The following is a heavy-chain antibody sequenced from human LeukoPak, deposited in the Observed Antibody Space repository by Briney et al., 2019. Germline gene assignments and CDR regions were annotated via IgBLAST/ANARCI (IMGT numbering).Heavy chain of an antibody. CDR3: AREDSGSYHGFDY. D-gene: IGHD1-26*01. CDR2: IYHSGST. J-gene: IGHJ4*02. Sequence: SGTLSLTCAVSGGSISSSNWWSWVRQPPGKGMEWIGEIYHSGSTNYNPSLKSRVTISVDKSKNQFSLKLSSVTAADTAVYYCAREDSGSYHGFDYWGQGTLVTVSS. V-gene: IGHV4-4*02. CDR1: GGSISSSNW.